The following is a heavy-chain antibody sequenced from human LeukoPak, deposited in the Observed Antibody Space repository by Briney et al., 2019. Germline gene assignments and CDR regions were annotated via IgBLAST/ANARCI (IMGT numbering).Heavy chain of an antibody. CDR3: AKLWSGLRPPDH. CDR2: IYYSGST. D-gene: IGHD3-3*01. V-gene: IGHV4-39*01. CDR1: GGSISSTTYY. Sequence: PSETLSLTCTVSGGSISSTTYYWGWIRQPPGKELEWIGSIYYSGSTYYNPSLKSRVTFSVDTSKRQFSLRLSSVTAADTAVYYCAKLWSGLRPPDHWGQGTLVTVSS. J-gene: IGHJ4*02.